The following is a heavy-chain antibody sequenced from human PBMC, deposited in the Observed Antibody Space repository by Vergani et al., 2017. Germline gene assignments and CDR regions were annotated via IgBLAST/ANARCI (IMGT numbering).Heavy chain of an antibody. V-gene: IGHV1-69*08. CDR1: GGTFSSYT. CDR2: IIPILGIA. Sequence: QVQLVQSGAEVKKPRSSVKVSCKASGGTFSSYTISWVRQAPGQGLEWMGRIIPILGIANYAQKFQGRVTITADKSTSTAYMELSSLRSEDTAVYYCARDQSITMVRGVVYGMDVWGQGTTVTVSS. CDR3: ARDQSITMVRGVVYGMDV. D-gene: IGHD3-10*01. J-gene: IGHJ6*02.